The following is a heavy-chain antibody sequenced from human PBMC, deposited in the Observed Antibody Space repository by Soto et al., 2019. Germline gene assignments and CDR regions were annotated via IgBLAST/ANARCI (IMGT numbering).Heavy chain of an antibody. CDR2: IIPIFGTA. CDR3: ARDCSTDSSGYLYWFDP. V-gene: IGHV1-69*01. Sequence: QVQLVQSGAEVKKPGSSVKVSCKASGGTFSSYAISWVRQAPGQGLEWMGGIIPIFGTANYAQKFQGRVTITADESTSTAYMELSSLRSEDTAVYYCARDCSTDSSGYLYWFDPWGQGTLVTVSS. CDR1: GGTFSSYA. D-gene: IGHD3-22*01. J-gene: IGHJ5*02.